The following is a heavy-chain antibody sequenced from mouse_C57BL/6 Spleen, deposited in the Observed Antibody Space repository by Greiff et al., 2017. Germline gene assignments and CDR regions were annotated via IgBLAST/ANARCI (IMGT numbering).Heavy chain of an antibody. Sequence: QVQLKQSGPELVKPGASVKISCKASGYAFSSSWMNWVKQRPGKGLEWIGRIYPGDGDTNYNGKFKGKATLTADKSSSTAYMQLSRLTSEDSAVYFCASSDCDYGYFDFWGTGTTVTVSS. V-gene: IGHV1-82*01. CDR1: GYAFSSSW. CDR2: IYPGDGDT. J-gene: IGHJ1*03. CDR3: ASSDCDYGYFDF.